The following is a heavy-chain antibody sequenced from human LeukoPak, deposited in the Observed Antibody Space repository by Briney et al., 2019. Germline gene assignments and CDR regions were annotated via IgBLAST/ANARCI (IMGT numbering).Heavy chain of an antibody. Sequence: SETLSLTCTVSGGSVSSGIYYWTWIRQPPGKGLEWIGYISYSGSTNCNPSLKSRVTISVDTSKNQFSLNLSSVTAADTAVYYCARRGSGGRSFDIWGQGTMVTVSS. CDR3: ARRGSGGRSFDI. D-gene: IGHD2-15*01. J-gene: IGHJ3*02. CDR2: ISYSGST. CDR1: GGSVSSGIYY. V-gene: IGHV4-61*01.